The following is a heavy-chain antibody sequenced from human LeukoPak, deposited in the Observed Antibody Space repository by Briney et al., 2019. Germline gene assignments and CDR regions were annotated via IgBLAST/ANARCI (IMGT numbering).Heavy chain of an antibody. V-gene: IGHV3-11*04. CDR3: AREYGFGSGSYYP. Sequence: GGSLRLSCAASGFTFSDYYMTWIRQAPGKGLEWISYISGSADAVYYADSAKGRFIISRDNAKNTLYLQMNSLRAEDTAVYYCAREYGFGSGSYYPWGQGTLVIVSS. CDR1: GFTFSDYY. J-gene: IGHJ5*02. CDR2: ISGSADAV. D-gene: IGHD3-10*01.